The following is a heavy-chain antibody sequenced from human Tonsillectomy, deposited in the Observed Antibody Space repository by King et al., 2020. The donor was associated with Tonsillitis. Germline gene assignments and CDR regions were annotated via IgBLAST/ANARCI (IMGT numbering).Heavy chain of an antibody. J-gene: IGHJ4*02. D-gene: IGHD6-13*01. CDR1: GYTFTSYY. Sequence: VQLVESGAEVKKPGASVKVSCKASGYTFTSYYMHWVRQAPGQGLEWMGIINPSGGSTSYAQKFQGRVTMTRDTSTSTVYMELSSLRSEDTAVYYCARDLSPIAAAGTRGFDYWGQGTLVTVSS. CDR2: INPSGGST. V-gene: IGHV1-46*01. CDR3: ARDLSPIAAAGTRGFDY.